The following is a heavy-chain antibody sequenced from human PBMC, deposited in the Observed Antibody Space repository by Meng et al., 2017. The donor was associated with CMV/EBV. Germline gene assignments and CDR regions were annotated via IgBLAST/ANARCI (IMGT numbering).Heavy chain of an antibody. J-gene: IGHJ4*02. V-gene: IGHV3-73*01. Sequence: GESLKISCAASGFTFSTSAIHWVRQASGKGLEWVGRIRSKAKSYATTYAASVTGRFTISRDDSKNTAYLQMNSLKTEDTAIYYCTRHGGNWYGVDYWGPGTLVTVSS. CDR1: GFTFSTSA. CDR3: TRHGGNWYGVDY. D-gene: IGHD1-1*01. CDR2: IRSKAKSYAT.